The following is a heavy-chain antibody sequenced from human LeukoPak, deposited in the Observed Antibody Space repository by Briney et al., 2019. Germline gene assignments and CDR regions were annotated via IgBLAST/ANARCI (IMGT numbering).Heavy chain of an antibody. CDR1: GDSISTYY. CDR2: IHYSGTT. Sequence: NASETLSLTCTVSGDSISTYYWSWIRQPPGKGLEWIGYIHYSGTTNYNPSLKSRVTISLDTSKNQFSLNLSSVTAADTAVYYCARMGGYSGYATHWGQGTLVTVSS. V-gene: IGHV4-59*08. D-gene: IGHD5-12*01. CDR3: ARMGGYSGYATH. J-gene: IGHJ4*02.